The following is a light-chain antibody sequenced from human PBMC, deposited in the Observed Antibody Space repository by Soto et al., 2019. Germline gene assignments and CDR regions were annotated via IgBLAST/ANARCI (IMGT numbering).Light chain of an antibody. Sequence: DIQMTQSPSALSAAVGDRVTITCRASQDISNRLGWYQQRPGKAPKRLIYTASALETGVPSRFSGTGSGTEFTLTISSLQPEDFATYYCQQPDSYPRTFGQGTKVEIK. J-gene: IGKJ1*01. V-gene: IGKV1-17*03. CDR1: QDISNR. CDR3: QQPDSYPRT. CDR2: TAS.